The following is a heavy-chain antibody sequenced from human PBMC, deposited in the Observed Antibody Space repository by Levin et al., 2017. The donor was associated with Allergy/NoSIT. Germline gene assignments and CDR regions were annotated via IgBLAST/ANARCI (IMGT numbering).Heavy chain of an antibody. CDR3: AKDSGGGYSYGSIDY. CDR1: GFTFDDYT. Sequence: GESLKISCAASGFTFDDYTMHWVRQAPGKGLEWVSLISWDGGSTYYADSVKGRFTISRDNSKNSLYLQMNSLRTEDTALYYCAKDSGGGYSYGSIDYWGQGTLVTVSS. V-gene: IGHV3-43*01. D-gene: IGHD5-18*01. CDR2: ISWDGGST. J-gene: IGHJ4*02.